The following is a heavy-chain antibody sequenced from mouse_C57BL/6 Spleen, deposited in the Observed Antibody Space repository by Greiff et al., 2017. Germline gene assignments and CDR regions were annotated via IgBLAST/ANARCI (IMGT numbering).Heavy chain of an antibody. CDR2: IYPGGGYT. Sequence: QVQLQQSGAELVRPGTSVKMSCKASGYTFTNYWIGWAKQRPGHGLEWIGDIYPGGGYTNYNEKFKGKATLTADKSSSTAYMQFSSLTSEDSAIYYCARRITPVVAHFDYWGQGTTLTVSS. J-gene: IGHJ2*01. CDR1: GYTFTNYW. CDR3: ARRITPVVAHFDY. V-gene: IGHV1-63*01. D-gene: IGHD1-1*01.